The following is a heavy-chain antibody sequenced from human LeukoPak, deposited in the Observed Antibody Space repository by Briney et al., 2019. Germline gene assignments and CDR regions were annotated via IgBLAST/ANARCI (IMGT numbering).Heavy chain of an antibody. CDR1: GFTFSSYG. V-gene: IGHV3-33*01. CDR3: ARDTFSVADPNYGMDV. CDR2: IWYDGSNK. D-gene: IGHD6-19*01. Sequence: GRSLRLSCAASGFTFSSYGMHWVRQAPGKGLEWAAVIWYDGSNKYYADSVKGRFTISRDNSKNTLYLQMNSLRAEDTAVYYCARDTFSVADPNYGMDVWGQGTTVTVSS. J-gene: IGHJ6*02.